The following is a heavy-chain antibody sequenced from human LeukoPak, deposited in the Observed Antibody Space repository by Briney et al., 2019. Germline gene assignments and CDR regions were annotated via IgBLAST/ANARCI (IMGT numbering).Heavy chain of an antibody. CDR3: ARGSDIQDAFDI. D-gene: IGHD3-9*01. V-gene: IGHV4-39*01. Sequence: SETLSLTCTVSGGSISSSSYYWGWIRQSPGKGLEWIGSIYYSGSTYYNPSLKSRVTISVDTSKNQFSLKLSSVTAADTAVYYCARGSDIQDAFDIWGQGTMVTVSS. CDR1: GGSISSSSYY. J-gene: IGHJ3*02. CDR2: IYYSGST.